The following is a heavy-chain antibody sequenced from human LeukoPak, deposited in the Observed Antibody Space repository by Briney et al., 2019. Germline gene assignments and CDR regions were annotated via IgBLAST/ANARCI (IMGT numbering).Heavy chain of an antibody. J-gene: IGHJ5*02. V-gene: IGHV3-7*01. D-gene: IGHD3-3*01. Sequence: GGSLRLSCAASGFTFSSYWMSWVRQAPGKGLEWVANIKQDGSEKYYVDSVKGRFTISRDNAKNSLYLQMNSLRAEDTAVYYCARDSYDFWSGDGDWFDPWGQETLVTVSS. CDR1: GFTFSSYW. CDR3: ARDSYDFWSGDGDWFDP. CDR2: IKQDGSEK.